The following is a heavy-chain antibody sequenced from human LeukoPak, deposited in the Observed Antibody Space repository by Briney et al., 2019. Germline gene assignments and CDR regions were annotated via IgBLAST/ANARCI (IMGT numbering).Heavy chain of an antibody. CDR2: ISSSSSYI. Sequence: GGSLRLSCAASGFTFSSYSMNWVRQAPGKGLEWVSSISSSSSYIYYADSVKGRFTISRDNAKNSLYLQMNSLRAEDTAVYYCARDAGAWFGYYFDYWGQGTLVTVSS. J-gene: IGHJ4*02. CDR1: GFTFSSYS. V-gene: IGHV3-21*01. D-gene: IGHD3-10*01. CDR3: ARDAGAWFGYYFDY.